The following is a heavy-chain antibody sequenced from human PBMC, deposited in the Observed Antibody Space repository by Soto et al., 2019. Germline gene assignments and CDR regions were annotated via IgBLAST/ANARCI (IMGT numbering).Heavy chain of an antibody. CDR1: GFTFSSYS. Sequence: GGSLRLSCAASGFTFSSYSMNWVRQAPGKGLEWVSSISSSSYIYYADSVKGRFTISRDNAKNSLYLQMNSLRAEDTAVYYCARRGPYGSGSYYDYWGQGTLVTVSS. CDR2: ISSSSYI. V-gene: IGHV3-21*01. D-gene: IGHD3-10*01. CDR3: ARRGPYGSGSYYDY. J-gene: IGHJ4*02.